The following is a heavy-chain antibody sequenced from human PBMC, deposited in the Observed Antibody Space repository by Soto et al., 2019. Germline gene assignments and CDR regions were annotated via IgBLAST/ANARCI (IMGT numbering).Heavy chain of an antibody. CDR3: ARGSYYYDSSAPLEI. J-gene: IGHJ3*02. Sequence: SVKVSCKASGGTFSSYAISWARQAPGQGLEWMGGIIPIFGTANYAQKFQGRVTITADESTSTAYMELSSLRSEDTAVYYCARGSYYYDSSAPLEIWGQGTMVTVSS. D-gene: IGHD3-22*01. CDR1: GGTFSSYA. CDR2: IIPIFGTA. V-gene: IGHV1-69*13.